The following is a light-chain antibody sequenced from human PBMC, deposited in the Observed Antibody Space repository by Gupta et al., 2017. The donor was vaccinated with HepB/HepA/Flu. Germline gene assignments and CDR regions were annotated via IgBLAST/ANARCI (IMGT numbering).Light chain of an antibody. CDR2: AVS. J-gene: IGKJ1*01. CDR1: QSVSGSF. V-gene: IGKV3-20*01. Sequence: EIVLTQSPGTLSLSPGERATLSCRASQSVSGSFLAWYQQKPGQAPRLLIYAVSSRATGPPGRFSGSWNGKYSPLTSSLRDPEDSTVYYCPRNRRSPPRTFGQGTKLEVK. CDR3: PRNRRSPPRT.